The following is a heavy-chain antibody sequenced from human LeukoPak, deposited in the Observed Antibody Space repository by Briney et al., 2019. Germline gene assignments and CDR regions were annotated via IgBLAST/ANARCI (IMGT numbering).Heavy chain of an antibody. J-gene: IGHJ4*02. CDR2: IWYDGSNK. CDR3: AKVGIAAAGIASRSGNDY. V-gene: IGHV3-33*06. D-gene: IGHD6-13*01. Sequence: PGRSLRLSCAASGFTFSSYGMHWVRQAPGKGLEWVAVIWYDGSNKYYADSVKGRFTISRDNSKNTLYLQMNSLRAEDTAVYYCAKVGIAAAGIASRSGNDYWGQGTLVTVSS. CDR1: GFTFSSYG.